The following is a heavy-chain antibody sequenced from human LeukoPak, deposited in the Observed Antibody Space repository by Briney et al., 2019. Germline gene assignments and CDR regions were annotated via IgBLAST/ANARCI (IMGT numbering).Heavy chain of an antibody. Sequence: GGSLRLSCAASGFTFTSYALHWVRQAPGKGLEWVALTSYDGSEIYYADSVKGRFTISRDNSKNTLSLQMHSPRPEDTAVYYCARGKSTSWYEAFDFWGQGTLVTVSS. V-gene: IGHV3-30*04. CDR3: ARGKSTSWYEAFDF. J-gene: IGHJ4*02. CDR2: TSYDGSEI. D-gene: IGHD6-13*01. CDR1: GFTFTSYA.